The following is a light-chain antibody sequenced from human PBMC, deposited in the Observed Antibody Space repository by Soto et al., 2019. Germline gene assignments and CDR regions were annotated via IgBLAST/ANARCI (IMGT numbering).Light chain of an antibody. CDR1: QYIITR. J-gene: IGKJ1*01. CDR2: QTS. Sequence: IMLSQSPATLSSTPGDRVTLSCMASQYIITRLAWYQHRPGQAPRLLIYQTSIRAAGIPARFSASGTGTDFTLTISDVQPEDFAVYYCHQRQSWPRTFGQGTMA. V-gene: IGKV3-11*01. CDR3: HQRQSWPRT.